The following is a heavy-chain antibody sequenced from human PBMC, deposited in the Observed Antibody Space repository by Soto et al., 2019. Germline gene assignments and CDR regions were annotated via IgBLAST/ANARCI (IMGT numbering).Heavy chain of an antibody. CDR1: GFTFTSSA. V-gene: IGHV1-58*01. Sequence: SVKVSCKASGFTFTSSAFQWVRQARGQRLEWIGWIAVGSGYTNYAQRFQDRVTLTRDMSTATTYMELSRLTSEDTAIYYCAADATAWQQMVPSDYWGQGTMVTVSS. CDR3: AADATAWQQMVPSDY. D-gene: IGHD2-8*01. CDR2: IAVGSGYT. J-gene: IGHJ4*02.